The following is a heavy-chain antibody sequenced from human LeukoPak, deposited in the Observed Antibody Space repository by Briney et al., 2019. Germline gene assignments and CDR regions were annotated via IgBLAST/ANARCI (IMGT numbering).Heavy chain of an antibody. J-gene: IGHJ4*02. CDR2: ISSAGDNI. Sequence: GGSLRLSCVASGFTFSDYFMSWIRQAPGKGLEWLSFISSAGDNIYYADSVKGRFTISRDNAKKTLYLEMNSLRMEDTAIYYCPPSRVFDHWGQGTLVTVSS. CDR1: GFTFSDYF. CDR3: PPSRVFDH. V-gene: IGHV3-11*04.